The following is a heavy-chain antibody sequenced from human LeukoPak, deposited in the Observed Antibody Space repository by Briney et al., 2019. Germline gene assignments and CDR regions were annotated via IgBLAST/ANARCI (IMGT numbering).Heavy chain of an antibody. D-gene: IGHD6-19*01. CDR3: ARLGYSSGWPDYFDY. J-gene: IGHJ4*02. V-gene: IGHV4-59*08. CDR2: IYYSGSA. CDR1: GGSISRYY. Sequence: SETLSLTCTVSGGSISRYYWSWVRQPPGKGLEWVGYIYYSGSANYNHSLKSRVTISVDMSKNQFSLKLSSVTAADTAVYYCARLGYSSGWPDYFDYGGQGTLVTVSS.